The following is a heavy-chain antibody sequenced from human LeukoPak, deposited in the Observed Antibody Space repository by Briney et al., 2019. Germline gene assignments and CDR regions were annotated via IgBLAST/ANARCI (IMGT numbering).Heavy chain of an antibody. V-gene: IGHV1-2*02. D-gene: IGHD3-22*01. CDR3: ARFPRRITMIVVAYAFDI. J-gene: IGHJ3*02. CDR2: INPNSGGT. CDR1: GYSFTDYY. Sequence: ASVKVSCKTSGYSFTDYYMHWVRQAPGQGLEWMGWINPNSGGTNYAQKFQGRVTMTRDTSISTAYMELSRLRSDDTAVYYCARFPRRITMIVVAYAFDIWGQGTMVTVSS.